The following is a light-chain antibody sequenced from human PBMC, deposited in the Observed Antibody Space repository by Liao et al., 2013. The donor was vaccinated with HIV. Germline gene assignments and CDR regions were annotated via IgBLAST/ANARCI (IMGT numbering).Light chain of an antibody. CDR1: NLGSKS. CDR3: QVWDSGSENYV. V-gene: IGLV3-21*04. CDR2: YDT. Sequence: SYELTQPPSVSVAPGKTARIACGGNNLGSKSVSWYQQKPGQAPVLVIYYDTDRPSGIPERYSGSNSGNTATLTISRVEAGDEADYYCQVWDSGSENYVFGTGTKVTVL. J-gene: IGLJ1*01.